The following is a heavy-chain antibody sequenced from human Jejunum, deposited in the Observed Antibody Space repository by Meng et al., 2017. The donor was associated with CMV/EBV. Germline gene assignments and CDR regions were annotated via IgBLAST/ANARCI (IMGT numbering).Heavy chain of an antibody. Sequence: GSCSGYDWSWSRPPPGKGLEWIGEINHSGSTNYNPSLKSRVTISVDTSKNQFSLKLSSVTAADTAVYYCARRQRLRFLEWLLLVGRGQGTLVTVSS. V-gene: IGHV4-34*01. CDR3: ARRQRLRFLEWLLLVG. D-gene: IGHD3-3*01. CDR1: GSCSGYD. CDR2: INHSGST. J-gene: IGHJ4*02.